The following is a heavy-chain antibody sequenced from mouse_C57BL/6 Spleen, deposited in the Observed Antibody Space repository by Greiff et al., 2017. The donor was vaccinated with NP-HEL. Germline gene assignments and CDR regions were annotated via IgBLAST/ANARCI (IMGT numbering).Heavy chain of an antibody. D-gene: IGHD1-1*01. CDR1: GYTFTSYW. Sequence: QVQLQQPGAELVRPGSSVKLSCKASGYTFTSYWMDWVKQRPGQGLEWIGNIYPSDSETHYNQKFKDKATLTVDKSSSTAYMQLNSLTSEDSAVYYCARWDYYGSSYFDYWGQGTTLTVSS. CDR3: ARWDYYGSSYFDY. CDR2: IYPSDSET. V-gene: IGHV1-61*01. J-gene: IGHJ2*01.